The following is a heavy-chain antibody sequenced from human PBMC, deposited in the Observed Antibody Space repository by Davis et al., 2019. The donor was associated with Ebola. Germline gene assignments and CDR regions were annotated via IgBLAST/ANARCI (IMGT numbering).Heavy chain of an antibody. Sequence: MPSETLSLTCTVSGGSVSSGSYYWSWIRQPPGKGLEWIGYIYYSGSTNYNPSLKSRVTISVDTSKNQFSLKLSSVTAADTAVYYCARRGILYWYFDLWGRGTLVTVSS. V-gene: IGHV4-61*01. J-gene: IGHJ2*01. CDR1: GGSVSSGSYY. CDR3: ARRGILYWYFDL. D-gene: IGHD1-26*01. CDR2: IYYSGST.